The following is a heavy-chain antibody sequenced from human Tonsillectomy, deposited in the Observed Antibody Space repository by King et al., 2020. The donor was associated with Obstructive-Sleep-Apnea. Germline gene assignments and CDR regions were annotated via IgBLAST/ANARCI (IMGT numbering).Heavy chain of an antibody. CDR2: INSDGSST. D-gene: IGHD6-13*01. CDR1: GFTFSSYW. Sequence: VQLVESGGGLVQPGGSLRLSCAASGFTFSSYWMHWVRQPPGKGPVWVSRINSDGSSTRYADSGKGRFTISRDHAKNTLYLQMNSLRAEDTAVYYCTRSSPDYYYYGMDVWGQGTTVTVSS. J-gene: IGHJ6*02. V-gene: IGHV3-74*01. CDR3: TRSSPDYYYYGMDV.